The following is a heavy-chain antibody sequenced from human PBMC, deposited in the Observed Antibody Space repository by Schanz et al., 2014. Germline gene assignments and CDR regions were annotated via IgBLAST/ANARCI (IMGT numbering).Heavy chain of an antibody. Sequence: EGKKEEGGGGLVQPGGSLKLSCAASGFTFSGSAMHWVRQASGKGLEWVGRIRSKANSYATAYAASVKGRFTISRDDSKNTAYLQMNSLKTEDTAVYYCLAGFDPWGQGTLVTVSS. CDR3: LAGFDP. V-gene: IGHV3-73*01. J-gene: IGHJ5*02. CDR1: GFTFSGSA. CDR2: IRSKANSYAT.